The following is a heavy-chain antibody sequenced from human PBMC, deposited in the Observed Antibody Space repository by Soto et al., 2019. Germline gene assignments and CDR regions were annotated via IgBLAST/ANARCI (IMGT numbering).Heavy chain of an antibody. D-gene: IGHD3-3*01. J-gene: IGHJ5*02. CDR2: IIPILGIA. CDR3: ASRPFTILEQNWFDP. Sequence: ASMKVSWKTSGGTFSSYTISWVRQAPGQGLEWMGRIIPILGIANYAQKFQGRVTITADKSTSTAYMELSSLRSEDTAVYYCASRPFTILEQNWFDPCGQGTLVTVSS. V-gene: IGHV1-69*02. CDR1: GGTFSSYT.